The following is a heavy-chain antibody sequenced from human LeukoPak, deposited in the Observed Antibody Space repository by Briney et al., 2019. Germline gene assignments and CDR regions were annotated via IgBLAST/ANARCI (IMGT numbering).Heavy chain of an antibody. V-gene: IGHV4-31*03. Sequence: PSETLSLTCTVSGGSISSGGYYWSWIRQHPGKGLEWIGYIYYSGSTYYNPSLKSRVTISVDTSKNQFSLKLSSVTAADTAVYYCARTTRGYYFDYWGQGTLVTVSS. CDR3: ARTTRGYYFDY. D-gene: IGHD1-1*01. CDR2: IYYSGST. J-gene: IGHJ4*02. CDR1: GGSISSGGYY.